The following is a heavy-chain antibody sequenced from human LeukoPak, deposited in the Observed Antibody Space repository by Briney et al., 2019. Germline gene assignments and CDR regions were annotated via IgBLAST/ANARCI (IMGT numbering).Heavy chain of an antibody. D-gene: IGHD2-21*01. Sequence: VGSLRLSCEASGYSFNRYRMCWGCDGPGKGQGWVWKIKQDGSEKNYVDSAKRRFTTSTDSATNSQYLQMNSLRAEDTAVYYCARDLLGRRSTEISFDIWGQGTMVTVSS. CDR2: IKQDGSEK. CDR3: ARDLLGRRSTEISFDI. J-gene: IGHJ3*02. V-gene: IGHV3-7*01. CDR1: GYSFNRYR.